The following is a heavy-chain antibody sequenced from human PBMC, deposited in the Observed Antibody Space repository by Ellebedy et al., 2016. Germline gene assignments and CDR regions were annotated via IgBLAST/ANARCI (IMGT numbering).Heavy chain of an antibody. CDR3: ARGGRGFTYGPFDY. D-gene: IGHD5-18*01. J-gene: IGHJ4*02. V-gene: IGHV3-30*01. Sequence: AVKGRLIISRDTSKNTLYLQMNSLRAEDTAVYSCARGGRGFTYGPFDYWGQGTPVTVSS.